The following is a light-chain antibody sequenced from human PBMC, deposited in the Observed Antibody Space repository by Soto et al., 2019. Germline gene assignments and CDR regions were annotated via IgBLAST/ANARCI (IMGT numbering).Light chain of an antibody. CDR3: QQDNNWPLT. CDR1: QSVSNN. Sequence: EIVMTQSPATLSVSPGESATLSCRASQSVSNNFAWYEQKPGQAPRLLIYGASARATGITAGFSGSGSGTEVTLTNSSLQSEDFAVYYCQQDNNWPLTFGGGTKVEIK. J-gene: IGKJ4*01. CDR2: GAS. V-gene: IGKV3-15*01.